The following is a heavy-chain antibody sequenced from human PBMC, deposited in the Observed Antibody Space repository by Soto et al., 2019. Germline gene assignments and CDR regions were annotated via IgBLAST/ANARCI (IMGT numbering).Heavy chain of an antibody. J-gene: IGHJ6*03. CDR1: GGSISSYY. D-gene: IGHD5-12*01. V-gene: IGHV4-59*01. CDR3: AGGYCGYEPDYYYYYMYV. CDR2: IYYSGST. Sequence: PSETLSLTCTVSGGSISSYYWSWIRQPPGKGLEWIGYIYYSGSTNYNPSLTSRVTTSVDTSKNQFSLKLSSVTAADTAVYYCAGGYCGYEPDYYYYYMYVWGKGTTVTVSS.